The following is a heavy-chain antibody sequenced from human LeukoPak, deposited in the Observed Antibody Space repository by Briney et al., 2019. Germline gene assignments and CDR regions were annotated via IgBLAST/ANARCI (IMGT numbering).Heavy chain of an antibody. V-gene: IGHV3-74*01. Sequence: GGSLRLSCAASGFTFTTNWMHWVRQDPEKGLEWVSRINGDGSSTTYADSVKGRFTISRDNVKNTLYLQMNNLRAEDTAVYYCASGSADGFLYYYYYMDVWGKGTTVTVSS. CDR2: INGDGSST. J-gene: IGHJ6*03. CDR1: GFTFTTNW. D-gene: IGHD6-13*01. CDR3: ASGSADGFLYYYYYMDV.